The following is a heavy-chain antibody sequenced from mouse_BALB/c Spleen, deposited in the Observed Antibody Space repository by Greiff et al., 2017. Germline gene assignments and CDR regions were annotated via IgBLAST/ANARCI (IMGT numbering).Heavy chain of an antibody. CDR1: GYTFSSYG. D-gene: IGHD6-5*01. V-gene: IGHV5-6-3*01. CDR2: IYSNGGST. J-gene: IGHJ4*01. Sequence: EVKVVESGGGLVQPGGSLKLSCAASGYTFSSYGMPWVRQTPDKRLELVATIYSNGGSTNYPDSVKGRSTMSRDNAKTTLYLQMSSLKSEDTAMYYSARGSAYHFAMDYWGQGTSVTVSA. CDR3: ARGSAYHFAMDY.